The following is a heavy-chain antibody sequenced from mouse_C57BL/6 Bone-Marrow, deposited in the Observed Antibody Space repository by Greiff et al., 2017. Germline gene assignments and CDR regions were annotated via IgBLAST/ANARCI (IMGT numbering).Heavy chain of an antibody. Sequence: VQLQQSGAELVKPGASVKLSCTASGFNIKDYYIHWVKQRTEQGLEWIGRIDPEDGETKYAPKFQDKATITADTSSNTAYLPLSSLTSEDTAVYYGTSPFMYYGTNYWGQGTTLTVSS. CDR3: TSPFMYYGTNY. CDR2: IDPEDGET. V-gene: IGHV14-2*01. CDR1: GFNIKDYY. D-gene: IGHD1-1*01. J-gene: IGHJ2*01.